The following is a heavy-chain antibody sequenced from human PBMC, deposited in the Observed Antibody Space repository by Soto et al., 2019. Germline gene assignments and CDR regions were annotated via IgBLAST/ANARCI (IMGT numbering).Heavy chain of an antibody. CDR1: GFTFSSYD. J-gene: IGHJ2*01. CDR2: IGTAGDT. D-gene: IGHD6-13*01. V-gene: IGHV3-13*01. CDR3: VRDGTIAAAGTKRYFDL. Sequence: GGSLRLSCAASGFTFSSYDMHWVRQATGKGLEWVSAIGTAGDTYYPGSVKGRFTISRENAKNSLYLQMNSLRAGDTAVYYCVRDGTIAAAGTKRYFDLWGRGTLVTVSS.